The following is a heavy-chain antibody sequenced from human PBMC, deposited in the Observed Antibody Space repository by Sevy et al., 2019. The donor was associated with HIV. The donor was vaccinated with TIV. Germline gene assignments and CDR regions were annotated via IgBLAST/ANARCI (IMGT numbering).Heavy chain of an antibody. CDR3: TRVVSSGWYGPGDFDY. Sequence: GGSLRLSCTASGFTFGDYAMSWFRQAPGKGLEWVGFIRSKAYGGTTEYAASVKGRFTISRDDSKSIAYLQMNSLKTEDTAVYYCTRVVSSGWYGPGDFDYWGQGTLVTVSS. V-gene: IGHV3-49*03. J-gene: IGHJ4*02. CDR2: IRSKAYGGTT. D-gene: IGHD6-19*01. CDR1: GFTFGDYA.